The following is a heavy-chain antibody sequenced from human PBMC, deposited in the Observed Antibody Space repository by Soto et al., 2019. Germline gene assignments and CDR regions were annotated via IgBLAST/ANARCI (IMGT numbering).Heavy chain of an antibody. Sequence: PGGSLRHSCAASGCTFSSYAMSWVRQATGKGLEWVSAISGSGGSTYYADSVKGRFTISRDNSKNTLYLQMNSLRAEDTAVYYCAKTIITMIVVDPFDYWGQGTLVTVSS. D-gene: IGHD3-22*01. J-gene: IGHJ4*02. CDR2: ISGSGGST. CDR3: AKTIITMIVVDPFDY. V-gene: IGHV3-23*01. CDR1: GCTFSSYA.